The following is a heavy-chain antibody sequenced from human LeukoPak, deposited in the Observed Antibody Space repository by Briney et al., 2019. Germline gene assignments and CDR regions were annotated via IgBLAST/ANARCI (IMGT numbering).Heavy chain of an antibody. J-gene: IGHJ6*04. V-gene: IGHV3-7*03. Sequence: PGGSLRLSCAASGFSFRSNWMSWVRQAPGKGLEWVANIKKEGSEKHYVDSVKGRFIISRDDAKNSVYLQMNNLRDEDTAVYYCAREGGESYGMDVWGKGTTVTVSS. CDR2: IKKEGSEK. D-gene: IGHD3-10*01. CDR3: AREGGESYGMDV. CDR1: GFSFRSNW.